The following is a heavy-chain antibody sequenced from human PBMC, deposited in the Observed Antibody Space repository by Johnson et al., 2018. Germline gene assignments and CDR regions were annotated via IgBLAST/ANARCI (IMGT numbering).Heavy chain of an antibody. CDR2: ISSSSSYI. D-gene: IGHD4-17*01. V-gene: IGHV3-21*01. J-gene: IGHJ2*01. CDR3: ARDHYGDDWYFDL. Sequence: VQLVESGGGLVKPGGSLRLSCAASGFTFSSYSMNWVRQAPGKGLEWVSSISSSSSYIYYADSGKGRFTISRHNAKNSLYLQMNSLSADETAVYYCARDHYGDDWYFDLWGRGTLVTVSS. CDR1: GFTFSSYS.